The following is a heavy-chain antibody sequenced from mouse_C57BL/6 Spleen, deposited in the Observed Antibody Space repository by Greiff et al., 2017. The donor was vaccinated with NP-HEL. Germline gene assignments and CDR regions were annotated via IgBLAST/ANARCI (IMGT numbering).Heavy chain of an antibody. D-gene: IGHD2-4*01. V-gene: IGHV1-42*01. CDR2: INPSTGGT. CDR1: GYSFTGYY. CDR3: ARGDYDYDEGEFAY. J-gene: IGHJ3*01. Sequence: EVKLMESGPELVKPGASVKISCKASGYSFTGYYMNWVKQSPEKSLEWIGEINPSTGGTTYNQKFKAKATLTVDKSSSTAYMQLKSLTSEDSAVYYCARGDYDYDEGEFAYWGQGTLVTVSA.